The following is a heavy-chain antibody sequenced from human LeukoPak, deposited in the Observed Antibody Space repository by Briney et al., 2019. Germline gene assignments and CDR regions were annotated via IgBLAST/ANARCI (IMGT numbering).Heavy chain of an antibody. V-gene: IGHV5-51*01. CDR1: GYSFSSDW. CDR2: IFPIDSET. Sequence: GESLHISCKASGYSFSSDWIAWVRQMPGQGLEWMGIIFPIDSETTYSPSFQGQVTISADKSISTAYLQWSSLKASDTALYYCTRGCSGGSCSRDAMDVWGQGTMVTVSS. J-gene: IGHJ6*02. D-gene: IGHD2-15*01. CDR3: TRGCSGGSCSRDAMDV.